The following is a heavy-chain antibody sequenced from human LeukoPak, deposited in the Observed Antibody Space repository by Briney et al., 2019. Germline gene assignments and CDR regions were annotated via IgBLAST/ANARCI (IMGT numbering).Heavy chain of an antibody. J-gene: IGHJ4*02. CDR2: ISAYNGNT. CDR3: ARDLHGAWFGELFVY. V-gene: IGHV1-18*01. CDR1: GYTFTSYG. Sequence: ASVKVSCKASGYTFTSYGISWVRQAPGQGLEWIGWISAYNGNTNYAQKLQGRVTMTTDTSTSTAYMELRSLRSDDTAVYYCARDLHGAWFGELFVYWGQGTLVTVSS. D-gene: IGHD3-10*01.